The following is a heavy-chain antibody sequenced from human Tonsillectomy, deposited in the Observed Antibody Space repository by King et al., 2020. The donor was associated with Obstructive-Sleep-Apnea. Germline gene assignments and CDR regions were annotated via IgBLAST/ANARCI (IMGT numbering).Heavy chain of an antibody. J-gene: IGHJ4*02. Sequence: VQLVESGGGLVQPGGSLRLSCAASGFTFSSHWMCWVRQAPGKGLEWVANIKEDGSEKKYVDSVKGRFIISRDNARNSLYLQMDSLRVDDAAVYYCARGRINSEYDMFDSWGQGTLVTVSS. CDR1: GFTFSSHW. V-gene: IGHV3-7*01. D-gene: IGHD1-26*01. CDR3: ARGRINSEYDMFDS. CDR2: IKEDGSEK.